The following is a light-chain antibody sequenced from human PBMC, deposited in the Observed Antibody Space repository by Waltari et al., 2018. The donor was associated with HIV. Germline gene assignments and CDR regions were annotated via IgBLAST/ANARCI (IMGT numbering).Light chain of an antibody. CDR2: GAS. V-gene: IGKV3-20*01. Sequence: EIVLTQSPGTLSLSPGERATLSCSASQSVSSSFLAWYQQKPGQAPRLLISGASSRATGIPARFSGSGSGTDFSLTISRLEPEDFAVYSCQQYGSSPITFGQGTRLESK. J-gene: IGKJ5*01. CDR3: QQYGSSPIT. CDR1: QSVSSSF.